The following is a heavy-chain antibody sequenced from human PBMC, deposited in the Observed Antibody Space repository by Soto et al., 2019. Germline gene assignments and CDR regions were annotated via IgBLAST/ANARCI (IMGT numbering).Heavy chain of an antibody. CDR3: ARLLVIMGKNPVAE. V-gene: IGHV1-18*01. CDR2: ISTYNGNT. J-gene: IGHJ4*02. D-gene: IGHD6-6*01. Sequence: ASVKVSCKASGYTFSSYDISWVRQAPGQGLEWMGWISTYNGNTNYAQKLQGRVTMTTDTSTSTAYMELRSLRSDDTAVYYCARLLVIMGKNPVAEWGQGTLVTVSS. CDR1: GYTFSSYD.